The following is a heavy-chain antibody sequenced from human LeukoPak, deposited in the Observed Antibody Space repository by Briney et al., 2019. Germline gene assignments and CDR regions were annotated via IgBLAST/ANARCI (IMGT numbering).Heavy chain of an antibody. D-gene: IGHD1-26*01. V-gene: IGHV3-7*01. Sequence: GGSLRLSCAASGFTFSSYWMNWARQAPGKGLEWVASINHNGNVNYYVDSVKGRFTISRNNAKNSLYLQMNTLRAEDTAVYYCARELWGATAAFDIWGQGTMVTVSS. J-gene: IGHJ3*02. CDR1: GFTFSSYW. CDR2: INHNGNVN. CDR3: ARELWGATAAFDI.